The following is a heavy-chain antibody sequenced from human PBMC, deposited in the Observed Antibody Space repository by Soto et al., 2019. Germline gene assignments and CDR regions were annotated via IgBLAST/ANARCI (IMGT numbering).Heavy chain of an antibody. CDR3: AKSGSYYYYGMDV. D-gene: IGHD1-26*01. CDR2: INHSGST. Sequence: XGTLSLTFAVYGGSFSGYYWSWMRQPPGKGLEWIGEINHSGSTNYNPSLKSRVTISVDTSKNQFSLKLSSVTAADTAVYYCAKSGSYYYYGMDVWGQGTTVTSP. J-gene: IGHJ6*02. V-gene: IGHV4-34*01. CDR1: GGSFSGYY.